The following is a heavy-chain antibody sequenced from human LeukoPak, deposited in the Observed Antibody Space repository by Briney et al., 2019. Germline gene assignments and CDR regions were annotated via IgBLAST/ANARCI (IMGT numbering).Heavy chain of an antibody. CDR1: GFTFDDYA. J-gene: IGHJ4*02. Sequence: GGSLRLSCAASGFTFDDYAMHWVRQAPGKGLEWVSGISWNSGSIAYADSVKGRFIISRDNAKNSLYLQMNSLRAEDTAVYYCARGPQVASIAARQGGSNFFEPFPNTPRWYYWGQGTLVTVSS. CDR2: ISWNSGSI. D-gene: IGHD6-6*01. V-gene: IGHV3-9*01. CDR3: ARGPQVASIAARQGGSNFFEPFPNTPRWYY.